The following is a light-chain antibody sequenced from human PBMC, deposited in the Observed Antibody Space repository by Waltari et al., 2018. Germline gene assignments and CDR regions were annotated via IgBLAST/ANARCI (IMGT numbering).Light chain of an antibody. Sequence: EIVMTQSPATLSVSPGERATLSCRASQSVSSNLAWYQQKPGQPLRLLIFDASRRATGIPARFSGSGSGTEFTLTISSLHPDDFANYYCQQYSSFSLTFGGGTKVEIK. V-gene: IGKV3-15*01. CDR1: QSVSSN. J-gene: IGKJ4*01. CDR2: DAS. CDR3: QQYSSFSLT.